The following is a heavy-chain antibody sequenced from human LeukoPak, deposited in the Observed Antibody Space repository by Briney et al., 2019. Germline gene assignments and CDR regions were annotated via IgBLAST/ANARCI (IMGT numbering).Heavy chain of an antibody. CDR1: GGSISSSSYY. D-gene: IGHD1-26*01. Sequence: SETLSLTCTVSGGSISSSSYYWDWIRQPPGKGPEWIGSIYYSGSTYYNPSLKSGVSVSVDTSKNQFSLKLSSVTAADTAVYYCAKISGGTFDPWGQGTLVTVSS. J-gene: IGHJ5*02. V-gene: IGHV4-39*01. CDR2: IYYSGST. CDR3: AKISGGTFDP.